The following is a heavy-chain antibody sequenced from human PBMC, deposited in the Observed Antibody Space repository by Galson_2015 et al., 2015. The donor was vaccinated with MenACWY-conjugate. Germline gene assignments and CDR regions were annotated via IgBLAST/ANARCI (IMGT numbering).Heavy chain of an antibody. D-gene: IGHD3-22*01. CDR3: ARVDYYDSSGPGDY. CDR2: ISSSDTTR. J-gene: IGHJ4*02. CDR1: GFTFSNYG. V-gene: IGHV3-48*04. Sequence: SLRLSCAASGFTFSNYGMIWVRQAPGKGLEWVSYISSSDTTRFYAGSVKGRFTISRDNAKKSLYLQMNSLRAEDTALYYCARVDYYDSSGPGDYWGQGTLVTVSS.